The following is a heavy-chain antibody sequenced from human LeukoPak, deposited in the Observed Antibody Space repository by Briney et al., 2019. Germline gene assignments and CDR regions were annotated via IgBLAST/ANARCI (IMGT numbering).Heavy chain of an antibody. CDR1: GFSFSSYS. V-gene: IGHV3-21*01. D-gene: IGHD3-10*01. J-gene: IGHJ4*02. Sequence: GGSLRLSCAASGFSFSSYSMNWVRQAPGKGLEWVSSISISNTYIYYADSVKGRFTISGDNAKNSLYLQMNSLRAEDTAVYYCARGEYGSGSYHIDYWGQGTLVTVSS. CDR2: ISISNTYI. CDR3: ARGEYGSGSYHIDY.